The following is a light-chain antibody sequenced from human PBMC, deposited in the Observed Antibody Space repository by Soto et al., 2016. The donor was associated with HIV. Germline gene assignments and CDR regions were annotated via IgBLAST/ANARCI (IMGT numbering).Light chain of an antibody. CDR3: QAWDSSTV. J-gene: IGLJ2*01. CDR1: NIGSKS. Sequence: SYELTQPPSVSVAPGKTARITCGGNNIGSKSVHWYHQKPGQAPVLVVYDDTDRPSGIPERFSGSNSGNTATLTISGTQAMDEADYYCQAWDSSTVFGGGTKLTVL. CDR2: DDT. V-gene: IGLV3-21*01.